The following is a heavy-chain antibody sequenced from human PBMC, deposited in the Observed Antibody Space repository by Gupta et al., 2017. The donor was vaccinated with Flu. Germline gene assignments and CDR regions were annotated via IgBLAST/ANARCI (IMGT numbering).Heavy chain of an antibody. D-gene: IGHD2-2*01. V-gene: IGHV3-33*01. J-gene: IGHJ4*02. CDR1: GFSFGSYG. Sequence: QVQLVESGGGVVQPGTSLRLSCAASGFSFGSYGMHWVSQAPGKGPEWVAIIWYDGSNKYYADSVKGRFTTSRDNSKNTLYLQMNSLRAEDTAVYYCARGGQYQLSRENYWGQGTLVTVSS. CDR2: IWYDGSNK. CDR3: ARGGQYQLSRENY.